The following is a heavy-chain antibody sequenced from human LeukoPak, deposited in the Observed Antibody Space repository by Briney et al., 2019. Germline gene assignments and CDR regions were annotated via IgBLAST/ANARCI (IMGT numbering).Heavy chain of an antibody. J-gene: IGHJ3*02. Sequence: SVKVSCKASGCTFSSYAVSWVRPAPGQGLAWMGGINPIFGTANYPQKFQGRVTITADESTSTAYMELSSLRSEDTAVYYCARPGTRSDSFDIWGQGTMVTVSS. CDR2: INPIFGTA. D-gene: IGHD1-1*01. CDR1: GCTFSSYA. CDR3: ARPGTRSDSFDI. V-gene: IGHV1-69*13.